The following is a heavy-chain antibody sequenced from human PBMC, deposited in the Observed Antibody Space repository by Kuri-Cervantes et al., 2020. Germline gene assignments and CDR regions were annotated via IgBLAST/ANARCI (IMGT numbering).Heavy chain of an antibody. CDR2: INHSGST. V-gene: IGHV4-34*01. D-gene: IGHD3-10*01. CDR1: GGSFSGYY. J-gene: IGHJ3*02. CDR3: ARGLLVRRRQGMSAFDI. Sequence: SETLSLTCAVYGGSFSGYYWSWIRQPPGKGLEWIGEINHSGSTNYNPSLKSRVTISVDTSKNQFSLKLSSVTAADTAVYYCARGLLVRRRQGMSAFDIWGQGTMVTVSS.